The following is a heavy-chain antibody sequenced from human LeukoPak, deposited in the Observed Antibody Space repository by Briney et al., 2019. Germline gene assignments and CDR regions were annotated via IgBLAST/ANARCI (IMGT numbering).Heavy chain of an antibody. CDR2: MSPDGNKK. V-gene: IGHV3-30-3*01. CDR3: AKGSMGRCSGNSCYSVY. D-gene: IGHD5-12*01. CDR1: GFTFSDYN. J-gene: IGHJ4*02. Sequence: PGGSLRLSCAASGFTFSDYNMHWVRQAPGKGLDWVALMSPDGNKKYYADSVKGRFTISRDNSKNTVDLQLNSLRAEDTAVYYCAKGSMGRCSGNSCYSVYWGQGTLVTVSS.